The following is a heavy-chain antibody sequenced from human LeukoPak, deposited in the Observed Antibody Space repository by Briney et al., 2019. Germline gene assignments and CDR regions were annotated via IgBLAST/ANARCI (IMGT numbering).Heavy chain of an antibody. V-gene: IGHV4-34*01. CDR1: GGSFSGYY. Sequence: TSETLSLTCAVYGGSFSGYYWSWIRQPPGKGLEWIGEINHSGSTNYNPSLKSRVTISVDTSKNQFSLKLSSVTAADTAVYYCARDQLEYHYDSSGTLFDYWGQGTLVTVSS. CDR3: ARDQLEYHYDSSGTLFDY. J-gene: IGHJ4*02. CDR2: INHSGST. D-gene: IGHD3-22*01.